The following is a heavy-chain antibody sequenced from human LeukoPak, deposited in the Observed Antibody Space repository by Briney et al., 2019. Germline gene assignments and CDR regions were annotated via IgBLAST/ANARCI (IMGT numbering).Heavy chain of an antibody. CDR3: ARDGGGSSDY. CDR2: IKKDGSEI. V-gene: IGHV3-7*05. CDR1: GFTFSNYW. Sequence: GGSLRLSCAASGFTFSNYWMSWVRQAPGKGLEWVATIKKDGSEIYYVDSVKGRFTISRDNAHNSLHLQMNSLRAEDTAVYYCARDGGGSSDYWGQGTLVTGPS. J-gene: IGHJ4*02. D-gene: IGHD6-6*01.